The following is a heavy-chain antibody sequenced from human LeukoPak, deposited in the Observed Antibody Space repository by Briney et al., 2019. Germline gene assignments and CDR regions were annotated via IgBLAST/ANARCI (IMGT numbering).Heavy chain of an antibody. Sequence: GGSLRLSCAASGFTFSSYGMHWVRQAPGKGLEWVAFIRYDGSNKYYADSVKGRFTISRDNSKNTLYLQMNSLRAEDTAVYYCAVIAVAGNYYYYYYYMDVWGKGTTVTVSS. V-gene: IGHV3-30*02. CDR1: GFTFSSYG. CDR3: AVIAVAGNYYYYYYYMDV. J-gene: IGHJ6*03. CDR2: IRYDGSNK. D-gene: IGHD6-19*01.